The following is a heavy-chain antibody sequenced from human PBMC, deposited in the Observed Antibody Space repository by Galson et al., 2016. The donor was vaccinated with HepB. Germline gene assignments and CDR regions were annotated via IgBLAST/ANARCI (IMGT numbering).Heavy chain of an antibody. J-gene: IGHJ5*02. Sequence: LSLTCAVYGGSLSGFYWSWVRQPPGKGLEWIGEINHSGSSNYNPSLKSRVTISVDTSKNQFSLKLTSVTAADTAMYYCARGQMVLGNRKNWFDPWGQGTLVTVSS. V-gene: IGHV4-34*01. CDR2: INHSGSS. CDR3: ARGQMVLGNRKNWFDP. CDR1: GGSLSGFY. D-gene: IGHD1-14*01.